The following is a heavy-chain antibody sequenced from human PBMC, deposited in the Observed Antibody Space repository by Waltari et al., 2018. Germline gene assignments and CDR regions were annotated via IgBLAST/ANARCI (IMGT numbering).Heavy chain of an antibody. D-gene: IGHD6-13*01. CDR2: INHSGST. V-gene: IGHV4-34*01. Sequence: QVQLQQWGAGLLKPSETLSLTCAVYGGSFSGYYWSWIRQPPGKGLEWIGEINHSGSTNYNPSLKSRVTISVDTSKNQFSLKLSSVTAADTAVYYCARASIAAAGTFDYWGQGTLVTVSS. CDR1: GGSFSGYY. CDR3: ARASIAAAGTFDY. J-gene: IGHJ4*02.